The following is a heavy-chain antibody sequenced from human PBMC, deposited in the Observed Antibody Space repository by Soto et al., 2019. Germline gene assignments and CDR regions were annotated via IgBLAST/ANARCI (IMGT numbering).Heavy chain of an antibody. CDR3: ARDSEYYDILTGYDEKRNYYYYGMDV. CDR2: IIPIFGTA. D-gene: IGHD3-9*01. J-gene: IGHJ6*02. V-gene: IGHV1-69*06. CDR1: GGTFSSYA. Sequence: SVKVSCKASGGTFSSYAISWVRQAPGQGLEWMGGIIPIFGTANYAQKFQGRVTITADKSTSTAYMELSSLRSEDTAVYYCARDSEYYDILTGYDEKRNYYYYGMDVWGQGTKVTVYS.